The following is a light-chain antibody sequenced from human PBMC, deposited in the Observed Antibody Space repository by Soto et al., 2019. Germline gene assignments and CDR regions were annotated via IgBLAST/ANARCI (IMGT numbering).Light chain of an antibody. CDR1: QSISSW. Sequence: DIPMTQSPSTLSASVGDRVTITCRASQSISSWLAWYQQKPGKAPKLLIYKASSLESGVPSRFSGSGSGTEFTLTISSRQPDDFATYYFQQYNSYSQTFGQGTKVEIK. J-gene: IGKJ1*01. V-gene: IGKV1-5*03. CDR2: KAS. CDR3: QQYNSYSQT.